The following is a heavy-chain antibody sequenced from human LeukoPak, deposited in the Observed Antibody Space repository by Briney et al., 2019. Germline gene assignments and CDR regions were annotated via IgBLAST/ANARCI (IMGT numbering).Heavy chain of an antibody. Sequence: PSETLSLTCTVSGYSINSGFYWGWLRQPPGKGLEWIGNIYHSATTHYNPSLKSRVTMSVDTSKNQFSLKLSSVTAADTAVYYCARLSTVTTSFDYWGQGTLVTVSS. CDR1: GYSINSGFY. CDR2: IYHSATT. CDR3: ARLSTVTTSFDY. V-gene: IGHV4-38-2*02. J-gene: IGHJ4*02. D-gene: IGHD4-17*01.